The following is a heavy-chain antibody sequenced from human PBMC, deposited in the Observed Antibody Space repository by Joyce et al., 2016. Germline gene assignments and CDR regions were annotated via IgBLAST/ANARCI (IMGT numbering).Heavy chain of an antibody. V-gene: IGHV3-30*03. J-gene: IGHJ5*02. CDR1: GFSFSSYG. CDR2: ITFDRSNT. Sequence: QEHLEESGGGVVQPGKSLRLSCATSGFSFSSYGMHWLRQAPGKGLEWVGLITFDRSNTYYANSLKGRFIISRDNLNNTLYLQMNSLRDEDTAVYFCARGLLGGRTVMTALQGSKLDLWGQGTLVMVSS. CDR3: ARGLLGGRTVMTALQGSKLDL. D-gene: IGHD2-21*02.